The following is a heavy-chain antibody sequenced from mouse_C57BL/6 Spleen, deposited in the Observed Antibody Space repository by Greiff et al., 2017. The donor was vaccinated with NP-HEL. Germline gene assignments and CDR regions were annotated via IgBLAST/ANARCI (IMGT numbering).Heavy chain of an antibody. D-gene: IGHD2-2*01. J-gene: IGHJ4*01. CDR3: ARGGVTTEGPMDY. Sequence: QVQLKQSGAELVKPGASVKLSCKASGYTFTEYTIHWVKQRSGQGLEWIGWFYPGSGSIKYNQKFKDKATLTADKSSSTAYMQLSSLTYEDSAVYYCARGGVTTEGPMDYWGQGTSVTVSS. CDR2: FYPGSGSI. CDR1: GYTFTEYT. V-gene: IGHV1-62-2*01.